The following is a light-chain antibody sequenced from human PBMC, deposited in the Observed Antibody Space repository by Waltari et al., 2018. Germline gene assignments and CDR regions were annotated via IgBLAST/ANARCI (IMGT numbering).Light chain of an antibody. CDR1: QSVLYSSTNKNY. CDR3: QQYYSTPPIT. V-gene: IGKV4-1*01. Sequence: DIVLTQSPDSLAVSLGERATINCKSSQSVLYSSTNKNYLAWYQQKPGQPPKLLIYWASTLESGVPDRFSGGGSGADFTLTISSLQAEDVAVYYCQQYYSTPPITFGQGTRLEIK. J-gene: IGKJ5*01. CDR2: WAS.